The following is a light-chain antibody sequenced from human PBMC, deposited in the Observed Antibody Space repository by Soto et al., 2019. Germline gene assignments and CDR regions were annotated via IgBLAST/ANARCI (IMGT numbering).Light chain of an antibody. J-gene: IGKJ1*01. CDR2: AAS. CDR3: QQYDTSPRT. CDR1: QDLSSGY. V-gene: IGKV3-20*01. Sequence: EIVLTQSPGTLSLSPGERATLSCRASQDLSSGYLAWYRQKPGQAPRILIYAASSRATGIPDRFIGSGSETDFTLTISRLEPEDFAVYYCQQYDTSPRTFGRGTKVE.